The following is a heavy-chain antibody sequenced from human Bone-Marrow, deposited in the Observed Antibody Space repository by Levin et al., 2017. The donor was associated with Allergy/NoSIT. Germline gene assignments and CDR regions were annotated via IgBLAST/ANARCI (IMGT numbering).Heavy chain of an antibody. J-gene: IGHJ4*02. Sequence: LRLSCAVSGGSISSGGYSWSWIRQPPGKGLEWIGYIYHSGSTYYNPSLKSRVTISVDRSKNQFSLKLSSVTAADTAVYYCARAMVRGVFRYFDYWGQGTLVTVSS. CDR1: GGSISSGGYS. V-gene: IGHV4-30-2*01. CDR2: IYHSGST. D-gene: IGHD3-10*01. CDR3: ARAMVRGVFRYFDY.